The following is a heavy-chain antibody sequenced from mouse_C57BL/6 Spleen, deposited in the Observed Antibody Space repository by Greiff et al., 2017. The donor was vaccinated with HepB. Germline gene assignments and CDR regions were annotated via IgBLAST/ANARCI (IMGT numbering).Heavy chain of an antibody. CDR1: GYSITSGYY. D-gene: IGHD1-1*01. J-gene: IGHJ2*01. V-gene: IGHV3-6*01. CDR2: ISYDGSN. Sequence: EVKLQESGPGLVKPSQSLSLTCSVTGYSITSGYYWNWIRQFPGNKLEWMGYISYDGSNNYHPSLKNRISITRDTSKNQFFLKLNSVTTEDTATYYCARDHYYGSIDYWGQGTTLTVSS. CDR3: ARDHYYGSIDY.